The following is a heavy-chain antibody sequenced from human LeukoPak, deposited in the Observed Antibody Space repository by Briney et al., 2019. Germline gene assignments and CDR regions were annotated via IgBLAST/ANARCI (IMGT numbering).Heavy chain of an antibody. Sequence: SETLSLTCTVSGGSISSGDYYWSWIRQHPGKGLEWIVYIYYSGSTYYNPSLKSRLTISLDTSKNQFSLKLSAVTAADTAVYCCARVAYDGSGYGVFAYWGQGALVTVSS. J-gene: IGHJ4*02. CDR1: GGSISSGDYY. CDR2: IYYSGST. V-gene: IGHV4-31*03. D-gene: IGHD3-22*01. CDR3: ARVAYDGSGYGVFAY.